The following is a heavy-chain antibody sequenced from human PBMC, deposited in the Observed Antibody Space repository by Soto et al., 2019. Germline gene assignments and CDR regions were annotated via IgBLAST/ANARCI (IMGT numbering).Heavy chain of an antibody. CDR1: GFTFSSYG. CDR3: ARDPRIVFMLDY. Sequence: QVQLVESGGGVVQPGRSLRLSCAASGFTFSSYGMHWVRQAPGKGLEWVAVIWYDGSNKYYADSVKGRFTISRDNSKNTLYLQMNSLRAEDTAVYYCARDPRIVFMLDYWGQGTLVTVSS. D-gene: IGHD3-22*01. J-gene: IGHJ4*02. CDR2: IWYDGSNK. V-gene: IGHV3-33*01.